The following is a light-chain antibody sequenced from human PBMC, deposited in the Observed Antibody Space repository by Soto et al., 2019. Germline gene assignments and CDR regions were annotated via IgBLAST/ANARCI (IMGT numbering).Light chain of an antibody. J-gene: IGLJ1*01. CDR3: CSYTVSGTYV. CDR2: AVS. V-gene: IGLV2-14*01. CDR1: SSDVGGYNY. Sequence: VLTQPASVSGSPGQSITISCTGTSSDVGGYNYVSWYQQHPGKAPKLMIYAVSNRPSGVSNRFSGSKSGNTVTLTISGLQAEDEADYYCCSYTVSGTYVFGTGTKVTVL.